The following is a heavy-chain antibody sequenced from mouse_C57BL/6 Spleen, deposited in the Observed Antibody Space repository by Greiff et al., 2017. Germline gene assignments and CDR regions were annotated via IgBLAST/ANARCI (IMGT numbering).Heavy chain of an antibody. CDR1: GYTFTSYW. D-gene: IGHD1-1*01. V-gene: IGHV1-64*01. Sequence: QVQLQQPGAELVKPGASVKLSCKASGYTFTSYWMHWVKQRPGQGLEWIGMIHPNSGSTNYNEKFRSKATLTVDKSSSTAYMQLSSLTSEDSAVYYCAREGEITTVVANYYAMDYWGQGTSVTVSS. CDR2: IHPNSGST. J-gene: IGHJ4*01. CDR3: AREGEITTVVANYYAMDY.